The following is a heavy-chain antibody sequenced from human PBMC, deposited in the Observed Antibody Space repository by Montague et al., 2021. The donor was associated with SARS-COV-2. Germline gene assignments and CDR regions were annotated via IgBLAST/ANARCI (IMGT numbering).Heavy chain of an antibody. CDR2: IWYDGSNK. Sequence: SLRLSCAASGFTFSSYGMHWVRQAPGKGLEWVAVIWYDGSNKYYADSVKGRFTISRDNSKNTLYLQMNSLRAEDTAVYYCASQVSHYYGMDVWGQGTTVTVSS. J-gene: IGHJ6*02. V-gene: IGHV3-33*01. D-gene: IGHD1-14*01. CDR3: ASQVSHYYGMDV. CDR1: GFTFSSYG.